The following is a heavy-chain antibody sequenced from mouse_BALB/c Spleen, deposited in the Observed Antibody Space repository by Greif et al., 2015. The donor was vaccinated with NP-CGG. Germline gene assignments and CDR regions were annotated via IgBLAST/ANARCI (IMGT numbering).Heavy chain of an antibody. V-gene: IGHV1S81*02. J-gene: IGHJ4*01. Sequence: QVHVKQSGAELVKPGASVKLSCKASGYTFTSYYMYWVKQRPGQGLEWIGEINPSNGGPNFNEKFKSKATLTVDTSSSTAYMQLSNLTSEDSAVYDFTRRGYYAMYYWCQGTSFTVSS. CDR1: GYTFTSYY. CDR3: TRRGYYAMYY. CDR2: INPSNGGP.